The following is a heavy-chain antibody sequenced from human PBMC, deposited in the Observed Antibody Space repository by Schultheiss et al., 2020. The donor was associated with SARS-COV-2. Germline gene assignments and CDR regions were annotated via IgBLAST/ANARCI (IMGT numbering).Heavy chain of an antibody. CDR3: VREGVGQMGRGVIGV. V-gene: IGHV1-2*06. J-gene: IGHJ6*02. D-gene: IGHD3-10*01. Sequence: ASVKVSCKSSGYTFTGYYMHWVRQAPGQGLEWMGRINPNSGGTNYAQKFQGRVTMTRDTSTSTVYMELSSLRSEDTAVYYCVREGVGQMGRGVIGVWGQGTTVTVSS. CDR1: GYTFTGYY. CDR2: INPNSGGT.